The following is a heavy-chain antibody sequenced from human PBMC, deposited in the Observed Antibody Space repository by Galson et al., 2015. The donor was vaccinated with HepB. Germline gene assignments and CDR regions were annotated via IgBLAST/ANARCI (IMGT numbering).Heavy chain of an antibody. D-gene: IGHD4-17*01. J-gene: IGHJ4*02. CDR1: GFDFSSYA. CDR2: ISSDGNRR. Sequence: SLRLSCAASGFDFSSYAIYWVRQAPGKGLEWVGYISSDGNRRYYADSVKGRFTGSRDNSKNTVYLQMDSLRAEDTAVYYCARDYTRHYCVDYWGQGTLVTVSS. V-gene: IGHV3-30-3*01. CDR3: ARDYTRHYCVDY.